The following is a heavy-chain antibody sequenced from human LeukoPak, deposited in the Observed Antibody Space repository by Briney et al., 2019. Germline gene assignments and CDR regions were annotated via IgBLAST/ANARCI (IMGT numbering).Heavy chain of an antibody. V-gene: IGHV1-46*04. CDR2: INPSDGGT. Sequence: ASVKVSCKASGYSFTSYYVHCVRQAPGQGLEWVGVINPSDGGTISAQKLQDRVVLTRDTSTSTVYMEMSSLKSDDTAVHYCARGPLLGYDTNDSGFDIWGQGTLVTVSP. J-gene: IGHJ3*02. D-gene: IGHD3-22*01. CDR1: GYSFTSYY. CDR3: ARGPLLGYDTNDSGFDI.